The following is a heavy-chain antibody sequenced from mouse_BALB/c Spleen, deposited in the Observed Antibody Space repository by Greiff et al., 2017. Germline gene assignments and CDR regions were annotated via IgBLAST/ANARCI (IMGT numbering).Heavy chain of an antibody. Sequence: EVMLVESGGGLVQPGGSLKLSCAASGFTFSSYTMSWVRQTPEKRLEWVAYISNGGGSTYYPDTVKGRFTISRDNAKNTLYLQMSSLKSEDTAMYYCAKALTGTYNAMDYWGQGTSVTVSS. J-gene: IGHJ4*01. D-gene: IGHD4-1*01. CDR1: GFTFSSYT. V-gene: IGHV5-12-2*01. CDR3: AKALTGTYNAMDY. CDR2: ISNGGGST.